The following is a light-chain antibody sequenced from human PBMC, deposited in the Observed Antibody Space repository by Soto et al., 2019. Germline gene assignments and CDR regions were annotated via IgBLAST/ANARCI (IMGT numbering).Light chain of an antibody. V-gene: IGKV3-20*01. Sequence: EIVLTQSPGTLSLSPGERATLSCRASQSVSSSYLAWYRQKPGQAPRLLIYGASSRATGIPDRFSGSGSGTDFTLTISRLEPEDFAVYYCQQYGSSAWTFGQGTRLEIK. CDR2: GAS. CDR3: QQYGSSAWT. J-gene: IGKJ5*01. CDR1: QSVSSSY.